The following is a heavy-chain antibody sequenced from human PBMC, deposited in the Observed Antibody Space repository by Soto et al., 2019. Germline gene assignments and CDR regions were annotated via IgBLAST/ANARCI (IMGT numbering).Heavy chain of an antibody. Sequence: SETLSLTCTVSGGSISSYYWSWIRQPPGKGLEWIGYIYYSGSTNYNPSLKSRVTISVDTSKNQFSLKLSSVTAADTAVYYCARCDYSNYLDYWGQGTLVTGSS. V-gene: IGHV4-59*01. CDR1: GGSISSYY. CDR2: IYYSGST. CDR3: ARCDYSNYLDY. J-gene: IGHJ4*02. D-gene: IGHD4-4*01.